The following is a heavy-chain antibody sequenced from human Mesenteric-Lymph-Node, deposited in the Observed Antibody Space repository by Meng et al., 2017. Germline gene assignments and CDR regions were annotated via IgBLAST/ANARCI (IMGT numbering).Heavy chain of an antibody. Sequence: ASVKVSCKASGYSFTGYYIHWMRQAPGQGLEWMGWINPNSGDKIFAQKFQDRVTMTRATSIRTVYMELSSLTSDDTAVYYCARDRGGDFSPTGYYNYGMDVWGQGTMVTVSS. V-gene: IGHV1-2*02. D-gene: IGHD2-21*02. CDR2: INPNSGDK. CDR1: GYSFTGYY. CDR3: ARDRGGDFSPTGYYNYGMDV. J-gene: IGHJ6*02.